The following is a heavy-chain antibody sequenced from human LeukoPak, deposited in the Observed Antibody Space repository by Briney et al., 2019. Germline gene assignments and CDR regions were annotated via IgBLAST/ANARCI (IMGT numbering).Heavy chain of an antibody. CDR2: ISGSGGST. Sequence: GGSLRLSCAASGFTFSSYAMSWVRQAPGKGLEWVSAISGSGGSTYYADSMKGRFTISRDNSKNTLYLQMNSLRAEDTAVYYCAKDGVVGVVVPAAISFWGQGTMVTVSS. CDR1: GFTFSSYA. D-gene: IGHD2-2*02. V-gene: IGHV3-23*01. J-gene: IGHJ3*01. CDR3: AKDGVVGVVVPAAISF.